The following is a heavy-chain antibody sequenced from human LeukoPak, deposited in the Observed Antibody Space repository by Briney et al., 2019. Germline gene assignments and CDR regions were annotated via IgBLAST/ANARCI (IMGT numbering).Heavy chain of an antibody. CDR3: ARVAEDCSSTSCYAGVDY. Sequence: ASVKVSCKASGGTFSSYAISWVRQAPGQGFEWMGGIIPIFGTANYAQKFQGRVTITADESTSTAYMELSSLRSEDTAVYYCARVAEDCSSTSCYAGVDYWGQGTLVTVSS. D-gene: IGHD2-2*01. CDR1: GGTFSSYA. CDR2: IIPIFGTA. V-gene: IGHV1-69*01. J-gene: IGHJ4*02.